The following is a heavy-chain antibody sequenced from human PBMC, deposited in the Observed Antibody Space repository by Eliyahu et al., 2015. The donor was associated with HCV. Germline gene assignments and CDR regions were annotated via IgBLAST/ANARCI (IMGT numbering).Heavy chain of an antibody. J-gene: IGHJ2*01. CDR2: IYYSGST. V-gene: IGHV4-31*03. D-gene: IGHD3-16*01. Sequence: QVQLQESGPGLVKPSQTLSLTXXVSGXSXRSGGYYWSWXRQHPGKGLEWIGYIYYSGSTYYNPSLKSRVTISVDTSKNQFSLKLSSVTAADTAVYYCARDWGRRYFDLWGRGTLVTVSS. CDR1: GXSXRSGGYY. CDR3: ARDWGRRYFDL.